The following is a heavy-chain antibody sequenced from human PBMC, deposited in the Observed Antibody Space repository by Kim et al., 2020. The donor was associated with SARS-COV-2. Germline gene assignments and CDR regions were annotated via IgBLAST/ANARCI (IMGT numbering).Heavy chain of an antibody. V-gene: IGHV3-7*04. J-gene: IGHJ6*02. CDR3: ARLDVDTAMVTRHYYYGMDV. Sequence: RFTISRDNAKNSLYLQMNSLRAEDTAVYYCARLDVDTAMVTRHYYYGMDVWGQGTTVTVSS. D-gene: IGHD5-18*01.